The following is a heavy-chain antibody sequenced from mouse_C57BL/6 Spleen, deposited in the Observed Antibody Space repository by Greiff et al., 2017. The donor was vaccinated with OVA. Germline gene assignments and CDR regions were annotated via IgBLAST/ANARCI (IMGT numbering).Heavy chain of an antibody. CDR1: GYSITSGYD. Sequence: VQLKESGPGMVKPSQSLSLTCTVTGYSITSGYDWHWIRHFPGNKLEWMGYISYSGSTNYNPSLKSRISITHDTSKNHFFLKLNSVTTEDTATYYCARDSGYGSSSYFDYWGQGTTLTVSS. V-gene: IGHV3-1*01. D-gene: IGHD1-1*01. CDR2: ISYSGST. CDR3: ARDSGYGSSSYFDY. J-gene: IGHJ2*01.